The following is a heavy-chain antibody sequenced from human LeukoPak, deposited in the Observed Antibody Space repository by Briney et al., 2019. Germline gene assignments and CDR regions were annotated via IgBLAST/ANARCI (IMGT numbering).Heavy chain of an antibody. Sequence: ASVKVSCKVSGYTLTELSMHWVRQAPGKGLEWMGGFDPEFGEAIYAQKFQGRVTMTEDTSTDTAYMELSSLRSEDTAVYYCATVLPPYYYDSSGYYSYYFDYWGQGTLVTVSS. CDR3: ATVLPPYYYDSSGYYSYYFDY. CDR1: GYTLTELS. D-gene: IGHD3-22*01. CDR2: FDPEFGEA. V-gene: IGHV1-24*01. J-gene: IGHJ4*02.